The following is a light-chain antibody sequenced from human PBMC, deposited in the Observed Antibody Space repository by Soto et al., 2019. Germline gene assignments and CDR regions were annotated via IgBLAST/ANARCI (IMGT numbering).Light chain of an antibody. V-gene: IGLV2-14*01. Sequence: QPVLTQPASVSGSPGQSITISCTGTSSDVGGYNYVSWLQQHPGKVPKLIIYDVSSRPSGVSNRFSGSKSGNTASLTISGLQAEDEADYYCTSYTSSNTHVFGGGTQLTVL. CDR3: TSYTSSNTHV. CDR1: SSDVGGYNY. J-gene: IGLJ7*01. CDR2: DVS.